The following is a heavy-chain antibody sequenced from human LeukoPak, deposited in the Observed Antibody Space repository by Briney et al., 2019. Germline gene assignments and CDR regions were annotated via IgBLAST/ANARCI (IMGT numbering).Heavy chain of an antibody. Sequence: SETLSLTCTVSGGSISTYSWTWIRQPPGKGLEWIGNIYYSGSTNYNPSLKSRVTISIDTSKNQFSLKVGSVTAADTAVYYCAREKYGSGVCFDYWGQGTLVTVSS. J-gene: IGHJ4*02. D-gene: IGHD3-10*01. CDR2: IYYSGST. CDR1: GGSISTYS. V-gene: IGHV4-59*01. CDR3: AREKYGSGVCFDY.